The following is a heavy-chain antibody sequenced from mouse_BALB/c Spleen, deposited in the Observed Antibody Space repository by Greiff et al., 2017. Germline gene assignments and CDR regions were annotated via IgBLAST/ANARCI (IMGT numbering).Heavy chain of an antibody. J-gene: IGHJ4*01. CDR2: ISSGSSTI. CDR3: AKFGPYYAMDY. V-gene: IGHV5-17*02. Sequence: EVKVVESGGGLVQPGGSRKLSCAASGFTFSSFGMHWVRQAPEKGLEWVAYISSGSSTIYYADTVKGRFTISRDNPKNTLFLQMTSLRSEDTAMYYCAKFGPYYAMDYWGQGTSVTVSS. CDR1: GFTFSSFG.